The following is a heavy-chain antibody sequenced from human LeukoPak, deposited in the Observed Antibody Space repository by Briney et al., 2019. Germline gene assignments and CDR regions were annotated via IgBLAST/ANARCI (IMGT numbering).Heavy chain of an antibody. V-gene: IGHV3-23*01. J-gene: IGHJ3*01. CDR1: GFTFSSYA. CDR3: AKYQGWIRGVMNAFDV. D-gene: IGHD3-10*01. CDR2: ISGSGGST. Sequence: GGSLRLSCAASGFTFSSYAMSWVRQAPGKGLDWVSAISGSGGSTYYADSVKGRFTISRDNSKNTVYLQMNSLRAEDTAVYYCAKYQGWIRGVMNAFDVWGQGTMVIVSA.